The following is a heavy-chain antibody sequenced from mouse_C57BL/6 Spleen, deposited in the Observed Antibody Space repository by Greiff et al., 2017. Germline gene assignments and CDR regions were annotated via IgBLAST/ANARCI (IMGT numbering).Heavy chain of an antibody. CDR2: IDPETGGT. CDR1: GYTFTDYE. CDR3: TRSFYYKGG. D-gene: IGHD2-12*01. Sequence: VQLQQSGAELVRPGASVTLSCKASGYTFTDYEMHWVKQTPVHGLEWIGAIDPETGGTAYNQKFQGKAILTADKSSSTAYMELRSLTSEDSAVYYCTRSFYYKGGWGQGTSVTVSS. V-gene: IGHV1-15*01. J-gene: IGHJ4*01.